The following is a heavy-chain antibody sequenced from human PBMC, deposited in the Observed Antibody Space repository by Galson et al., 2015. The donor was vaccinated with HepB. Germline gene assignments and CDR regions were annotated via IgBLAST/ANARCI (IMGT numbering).Heavy chain of an antibody. D-gene: IGHD3-3*01. CDR3: GKDIMLRGITIFGVAN. Sequence: FLRLSCAASGFTFDDYTMHWVRQAPGKGLEWVSLISWDGGSTYYADSVKGRFTISRDNSKNSLYLQMNSLRTEDTALYYCGKDIMLRGITIFGVANWGQGTLVTVSS. CDR1: GFTFDDYT. CDR2: ISWDGGST. J-gene: IGHJ4*02. V-gene: IGHV3-43*01.